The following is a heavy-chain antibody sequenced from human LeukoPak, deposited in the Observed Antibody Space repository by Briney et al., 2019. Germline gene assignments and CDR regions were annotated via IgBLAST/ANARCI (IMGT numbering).Heavy chain of an antibody. CDR1: GYIFTGYY. D-gene: IGHD1-20*01. Sequence: GASVKVSCKASGYIFTGYYMHWVRQAPGQGLEWMGWINPNSGDTNYAQKFQGRVTMTRDTSISTAYMELSRLGSDDTAVYYCASGITGISLRVYFDYWGQGTLVTVSS. J-gene: IGHJ4*02. CDR3: ASGITGISLRVYFDY. V-gene: IGHV1-2*02. CDR2: INPNSGDT.